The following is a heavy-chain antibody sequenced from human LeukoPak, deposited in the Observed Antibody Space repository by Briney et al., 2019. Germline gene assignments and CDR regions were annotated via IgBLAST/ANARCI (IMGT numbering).Heavy chain of an antibody. V-gene: IGHV3-53*01. CDR2: IYSGGTT. Sequence: GGSLRLSCAASGFTVISNYMSWVRQAPGKGLEWVSIIYSGGTTYYADSVKGRFTISRDNSKNTLYLQMNSLRAEDTAVYYCAKDRIAVAGSRGCFDYWGQGTLVTVSS. CDR1: GFTVISNY. D-gene: IGHD6-19*01. CDR3: AKDRIAVAGSRGCFDY. J-gene: IGHJ4*02.